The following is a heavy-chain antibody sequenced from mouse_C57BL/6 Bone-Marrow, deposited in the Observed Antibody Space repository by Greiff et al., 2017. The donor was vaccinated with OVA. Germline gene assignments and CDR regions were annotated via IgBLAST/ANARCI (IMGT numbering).Heavy chain of an antibody. CDR2: ISNGGGST. Sequence: EVKLVESGGGLVQPGGSLKLSCAASGFTFSDYYMYWVRQTPEKRLEWVAYISNGGGSTYYPDTVKGRFTISRDNAKNTLYLQMSRLKSEDTAMYYCARHPDGYYGFAYWGQGTLVTVSA. J-gene: IGHJ3*01. V-gene: IGHV5-12*01. D-gene: IGHD2-3*01. CDR3: ARHPDGYYGFAY. CDR1: GFTFSDYY.